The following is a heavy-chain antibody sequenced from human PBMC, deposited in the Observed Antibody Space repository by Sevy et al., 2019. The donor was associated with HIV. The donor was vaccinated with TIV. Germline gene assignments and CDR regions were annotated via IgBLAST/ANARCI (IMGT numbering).Heavy chain of an antibody. CDR3: AKDRVSGTYYTSDYDY. Sequence: GGSLRLSCTASGFTFRTYAMTWVRQAPGKGLEWVSVITYTGVNTYYADSVKGRFTISRDNSKNKLYLQMNSLRAEDTAVYYCAKDRVSGTYYTSDYDYWGQGTLVTVSS. D-gene: IGHD3-10*01. CDR2: ITYTGVNT. J-gene: IGHJ4*02. V-gene: IGHV3-23*01. CDR1: GFTFRTYA.